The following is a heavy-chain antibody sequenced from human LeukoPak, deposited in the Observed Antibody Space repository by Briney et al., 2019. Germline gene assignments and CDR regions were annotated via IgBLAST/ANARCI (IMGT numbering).Heavy chain of an antibody. Sequence: GGSLRLSCAASGFTLSSSEMNWVRQAPGKGLEWVSYISRSGSTIFYADSVKGRFTISRDNSKNTLYLQMNNLRAEDTAVYYCARGQRAHVEWSSYMDVWGKGTTVTVSS. CDR3: ARGQRAHVEWSSYMDV. D-gene: IGHD3-3*01. CDR2: ISRSGSTI. J-gene: IGHJ6*03. V-gene: IGHV3-48*03. CDR1: GFTLSSSE.